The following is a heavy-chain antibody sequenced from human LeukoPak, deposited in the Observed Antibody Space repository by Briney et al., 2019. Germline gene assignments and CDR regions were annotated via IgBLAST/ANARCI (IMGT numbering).Heavy chain of an antibody. CDR1: GGSFSGYY. Sequence: TASETLSLTCAVYGGSFSGYYWSWIRQPPGKGLEWIGEINHSGSTNYNPSLKSRVTISVDTSKNQFSLQLNSVTPEDTAVYYCARVNSAVGATPGRYYFDYWGQGTLVTVSS. V-gene: IGHV4-34*01. CDR3: ARVNSAVGATPGRYYFDY. CDR2: INHSGST. D-gene: IGHD1-26*01. J-gene: IGHJ4*02.